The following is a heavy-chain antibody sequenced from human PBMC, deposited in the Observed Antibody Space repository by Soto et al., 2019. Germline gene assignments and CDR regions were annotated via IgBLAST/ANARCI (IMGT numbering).Heavy chain of an antibody. CDR2: IYYSGST. CDR1: GGSISSGGYY. CDR3: AREKVVVPAAPDAFDI. V-gene: IGHV4-31*03. Sequence: SETLSLTCTVSGGSISSGGYYWSWIRQHPGKGLEWIGYIYYSGSTYYNPSLKSRVTISVDTSKNQFSLKLSSVAAADTAVYYCAREKVVVPAAPDAFDIWGQGTMVTVSS. J-gene: IGHJ3*02. D-gene: IGHD2-2*01.